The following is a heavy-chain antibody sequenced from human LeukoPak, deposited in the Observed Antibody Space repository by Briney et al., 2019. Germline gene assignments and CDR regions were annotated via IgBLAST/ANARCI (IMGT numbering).Heavy chain of an antibody. D-gene: IGHD3-22*01. Sequence: KASETLPLTCTVSGGSISGDHWNWIRQPPGKGLEWIGNIYYSGNTNYNPSLKSRVTISVDTSKNQFSLKLSSVTAADTAVYYCALRNDMYVWGQGTMVTVSS. V-gene: IGHV4-59*08. J-gene: IGHJ3*01. CDR1: GGSISGDH. CDR2: IYYSGNT. CDR3: ALRNDMYV.